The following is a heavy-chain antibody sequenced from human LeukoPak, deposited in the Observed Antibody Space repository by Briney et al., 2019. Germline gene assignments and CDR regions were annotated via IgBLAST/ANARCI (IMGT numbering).Heavy chain of an antibody. CDR1: GGSFSGYY. V-gene: IGHV4-34*01. CDR3: VRDAGGYFDS. D-gene: IGHD2-15*01. CDR2: ISHSGST. J-gene: IGHJ4*02. Sequence: SETLSLTCAVNGGSFSGYYWSWIRQSPGKGLEWIGEISHSGSTDYNPSLKSRVTISVDTSKNQFSLKVNSVTAADTAVYFCVRDAGGYFDSWGQGTLVTVSS.